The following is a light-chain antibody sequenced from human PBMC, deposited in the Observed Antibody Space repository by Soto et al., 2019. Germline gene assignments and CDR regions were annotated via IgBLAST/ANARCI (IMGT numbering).Light chain of an antibody. Sequence: DIQITHSPSTLSASVVDRVTITCRASQDISTWLAWYQQRPGKAPHLLIYDASRLQSGVPSRFTGSGSGTEFTLTVSSLQPDDFATYYCQHRVFGPGTKVDIK. CDR2: DAS. CDR3: QHRV. J-gene: IGKJ3*01. V-gene: IGKV1-5*01. CDR1: QDISTW.